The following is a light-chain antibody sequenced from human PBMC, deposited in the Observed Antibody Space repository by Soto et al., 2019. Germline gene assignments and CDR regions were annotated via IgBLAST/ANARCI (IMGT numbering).Light chain of an antibody. CDR3: LQHVKSPTWT. J-gene: IGKJ1*01. V-gene: IGKV3-20*01. Sequence: EIVLTQSPATVSLSPGERATLACRASQSVSSSYLAWYQQKPGQAPRLLIYGASTRVAGFPDRFSGSGSGTDFTLTISRVEPEDFAVYYCLQHVKSPTWTFGQGTKVEIK. CDR2: GAS. CDR1: QSVSSSY.